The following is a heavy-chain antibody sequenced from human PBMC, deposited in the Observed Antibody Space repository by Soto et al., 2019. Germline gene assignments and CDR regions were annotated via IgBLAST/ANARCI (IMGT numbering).Heavy chain of an antibody. V-gene: IGHV3-23*01. CDR2: ISGSGGNT. CDR3: AKGDTMVRGPSRR. J-gene: IGHJ1*01. Sequence: EVQLLESGGDLVQPGGSLRLSCAVSGFTFSSYAMTWVRQAPGKGLEWVSVISGSGGNTYYADYVKGRFTISRDNSRNTLYLQMNNLSAEDTAVYYCAKGDTMVRGPSRRWGQGTLVTVSS. CDR1: GFTFSSYA. D-gene: IGHD3-10*01.